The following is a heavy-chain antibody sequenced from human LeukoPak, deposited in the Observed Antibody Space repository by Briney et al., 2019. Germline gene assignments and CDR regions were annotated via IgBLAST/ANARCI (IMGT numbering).Heavy chain of an antibody. J-gene: IGHJ4*02. D-gene: IGHD3-10*01. CDR1: GYTFTGYY. CDR2: INPSSGGT. V-gene: IGHV1-2*02. CDR3: ARDAYYYGSGRPTFDY. Sequence: GASVKVSCKASGYTFTGYYMHWVRQAPGQGLEWMGWINPSSGGTNYAQKLQGRVTMTTDTSTSTAYMELRSLRSDDTAVYYCARDAYYYGSGRPTFDYWGQGTLVTVSS.